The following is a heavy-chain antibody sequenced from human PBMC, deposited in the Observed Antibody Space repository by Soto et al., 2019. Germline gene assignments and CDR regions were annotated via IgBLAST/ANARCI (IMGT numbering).Heavy chain of an antibody. CDR1: GYSVSSNSAA. Sequence: SHTLSLTCAISGYSVSSNSAALNWIMQSPSRGLEWLGRTYYMSKWYYGYALSVKSRITIKADTSKNQFSLQLNSVTPEDAAVYYCARIHSSSSSDMDVWGQGTTVTVSS. V-gene: IGHV6-1*01. D-gene: IGHD6-6*01. CDR3: ARIHSSSSSDMDV. CDR2: TYYMSKWYY. J-gene: IGHJ6*02.